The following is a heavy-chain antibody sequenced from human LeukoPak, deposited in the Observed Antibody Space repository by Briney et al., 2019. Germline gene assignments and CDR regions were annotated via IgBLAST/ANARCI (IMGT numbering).Heavy chain of an antibody. CDR2: INHSGST. CDR1: GGSFSGYY. V-gene: IGHV4-34*01. J-gene: IGHJ4*02. D-gene: IGHD2-21*02. CDR3: AGGRRVTHFDY. Sequence: PSETLSLTCAVYGGSFSGYYWSWIRQPPGKGLEWIGEINHSGSTNYNPSLKSRVTISVDTSKNQFSLKLSSATAADTAVYYCAGGRRVTHFDYWGQGTLVTVSS.